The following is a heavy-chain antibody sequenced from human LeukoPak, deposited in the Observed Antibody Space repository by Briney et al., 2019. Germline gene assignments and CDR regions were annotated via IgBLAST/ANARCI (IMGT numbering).Heavy chain of an antibody. D-gene: IGHD1-26*01. V-gene: IGHV3-74*01. CDR1: GFTFSSYW. J-gene: IGHJ5*02. CDR3: ARDYAGTNWFDP. CDR2: INSDGSST. Sequence: PGGSLGLSCAASGFTFSSYWMHWVRQAPGKGLVWVSRINSDGSSTSYADSVKGRFTISRDNAKNTLYLQMNSLRAEDTAVYYCARDYAGTNWFDPWGQGTLVTVSS.